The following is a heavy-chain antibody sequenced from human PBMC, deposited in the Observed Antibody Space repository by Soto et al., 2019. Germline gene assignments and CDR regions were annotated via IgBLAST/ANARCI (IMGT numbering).Heavy chain of an antibody. CDR3: TTDLIAAAGRVVDY. Sequence: PGGSLRLSCAASGFTFSNAWMNWVRQAPGKGLEWVGRIKSKTDGGTTDYAAPVKGRFTISRDDSKNTLYLQMNSLKTEDTAVYYCTTDLIAAAGRVVDYWGQGTLVTVSS. V-gene: IGHV3-15*07. J-gene: IGHJ4*02. CDR2: IKSKTDGGTT. D-gene: IGHD6-13*01. CDR1: GFTFSNAW.